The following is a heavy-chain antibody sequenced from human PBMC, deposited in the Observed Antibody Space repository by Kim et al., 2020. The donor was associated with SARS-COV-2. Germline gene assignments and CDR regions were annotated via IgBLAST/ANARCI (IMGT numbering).Heavy chain of an antibody. D-gene: IGHD3-10*01. J-gene: IGHJ4*02. V-gene: IGHV3-30*18. CDR1: GFTFSTYG. CDR3: AKDGLSYYGSGRSDYFDY. Sequence: GGSLRLSCAASGFTFSTYGMHWVRQAPGKGLEWVAVISYEGTNKYHADSVQGRFTISRDNSKNTLYLQMNSLRVEDTAVYYCAKDGLSYYGSGRSDYFDYWGQGTLVTVSS. CDR2: ISYEGTNK.